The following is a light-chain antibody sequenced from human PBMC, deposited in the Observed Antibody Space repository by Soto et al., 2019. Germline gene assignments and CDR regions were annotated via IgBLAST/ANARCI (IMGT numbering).Light chain of an antibody. CDR1: SSDVGGYNY. V-gene: IGLV2-8*01. J-gene: IGLJ1*01. CDR3: SSYAGSSNV. Sequence: QSVLTQPPSASGSPGQSVAISWTVTSSDVGGYNYVSWYQQHPGKAPKLMIYEVNKRPSGVPDRFSGSKSGNTASLTVSGLQAEDEADYYCSSYAGSSNVFGTGTKVTV. CDR2: EVN.